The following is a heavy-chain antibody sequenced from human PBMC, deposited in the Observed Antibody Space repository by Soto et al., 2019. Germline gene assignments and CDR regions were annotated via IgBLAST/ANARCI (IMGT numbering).Heavy chain of an antibody. CDR3: ARGGYYFYMDV. V-gene: IGHV4-4*02. CDR2: IHHSGST. J-gene: IGHJ6*03. CDR1: GGSIIISNW. D-gene: IGHD1-26*01. Sequence: SETLSLTCAVSGGSIIISNWWSWVRQTPGKGLEWIGQIHHSGSTNYSPSLTSRVTISVDKSKNQFSLKMNSVTAADTAVYYCARGGYYFYMDVWGKGTTVTVSS.